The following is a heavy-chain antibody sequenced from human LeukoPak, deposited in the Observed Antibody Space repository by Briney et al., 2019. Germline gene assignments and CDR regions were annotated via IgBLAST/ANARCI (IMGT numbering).Heavy chain of an antibody. CDR1: GYTFTSYD. D-gene: IGHD2-21*01. V-gene: IGHV1-8*03. J-gene: IGHJ3*02. CDR3: ARVMWAFDI. CDR2: MNPNSGNT. Sequence: ASVKVSCKASGYTFTSYDINWVRQATGQGLEWMGWMNPNSGNTGYAQKFQGRVTITRNTSISTAYMELRSLRSDDTAVYYCARVMWAFDIWGQGTMVTVSS.